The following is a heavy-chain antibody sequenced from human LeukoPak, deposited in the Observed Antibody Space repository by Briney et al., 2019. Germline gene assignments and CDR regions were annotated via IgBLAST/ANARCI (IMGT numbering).Heavy chain of an antibody. D-gene: IGHD1-26*01. Sequence: PGRSLRLSCAASGFTFSSYSMNWVRQAPGKGLEWVSYISSSSSTIYYADSVKGRFTISRDNAKNSLYLQMNSLRDEDTAVYYCARSFQPRIVGAINYYYYGMDVRGQGTTVTVSS. CDR1: GFTFSSYS. CDR2: ISSSSSTI. V-gene: IGHV3-48*02. J-gene: IGHJ6*02. CDR3: ARSFQPRIVGAINYYYYGMDV.